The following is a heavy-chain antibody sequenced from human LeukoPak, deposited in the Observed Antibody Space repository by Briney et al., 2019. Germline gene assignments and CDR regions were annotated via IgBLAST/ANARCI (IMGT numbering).Heavy chain of an antibody. CDR3: ARAIAARRDFVY. Sequence: GGSLRLSCTASAFTVSGVGMDWVRHAPGKALEWVANIKVAGSERYYVESVKGRFTSPRDNAKNSVYLQMNSLRAEDTAVYYCARAIAARRDFVYWGEGSLVTVSS. CDR2: IKVAGSER. CDR1: AFTVSGVG. V-gene: IGHV3-7*04. J-gene: IGHJ4*02. D-gene: IGHD6-6*01.